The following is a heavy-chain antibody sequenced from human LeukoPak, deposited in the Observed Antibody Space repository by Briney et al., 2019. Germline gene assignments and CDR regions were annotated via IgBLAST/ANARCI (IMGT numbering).Heavy chain of an antibody. Sequence: GGSLRLFCAASGFTFSAYWMHWVRQAPGKGLVWVSRIHSDGTTTTYADSVKGRFTISRDNAKNTLYLQMNSLRAEDTAVYYCVRDGSYYYGSGSGDFDYWGQGTLVTVSS. J-gene: IGHJ4*02. V-gene: IGHV3-74*01. CDR3: VRDGSYYYGSGSGDFDY. CDR1: GFTFSAYW. CDR2: IHSDGTTT. D-gene: IGHD3-10*01.